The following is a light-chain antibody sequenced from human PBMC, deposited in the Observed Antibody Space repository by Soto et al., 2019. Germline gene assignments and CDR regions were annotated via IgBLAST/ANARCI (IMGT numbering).Light chain of an antibody. CDR3: QSYDSSLSGSNVV. CDR1: SSNIGAGYD. V-gene: IGLV1-40*01. Sequence: QPVLTQPPSVPGAPGQRVTISCTGSSSNIGAGYDVHWYQQLPGTAPKLLIYGNSNRPSGVPDRFSGSKSGTSASLAITGLQAEDEADYYCQSYDSSLSGSNVVFGGGTKLTVL. J-gene: IGLJ2*01. CDR2: GNS.